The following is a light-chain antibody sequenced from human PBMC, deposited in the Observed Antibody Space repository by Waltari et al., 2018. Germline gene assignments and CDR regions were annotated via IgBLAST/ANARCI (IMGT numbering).Light chain of an antibody. Sequence: QSALAQPRPVSGSPGQSVPIPCPGPSRSFGRSNYVSWYQHHPGQAPKVLIYDVNTRPSGVPDRFSGSKSGNTASLTISGLQAEDEADYYCCSYAGSPYVFGTGTKVTVL. CDR2: DVN. CDR1: SRSFGRSNY. CDR3: CSYAGSPYV. V-gene: IGLV2-11*01. J-gene: IGLJ1*01.